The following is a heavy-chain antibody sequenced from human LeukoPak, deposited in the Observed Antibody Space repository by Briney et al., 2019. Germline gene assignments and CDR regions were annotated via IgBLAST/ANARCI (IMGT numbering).Heavy chain of an antibody. D-gene: IGHD3-3*02. Sequence: ASVKVSCKASGYTFSDFYIHWMLHAPGQGLEYLRWITPKSGDTYSPQRFQGRVTMTRDASISTAYMELSSLRSDDTAVYFCARVRLADERAWAYWGQGTLVTVSS. CDR1: GYTFSDFY. CDR3: ARVRLADERAWAY. J-gene: IGHJ4*02. CDR2: ITPKSGDT. V-gene: IGHV1-2*02.